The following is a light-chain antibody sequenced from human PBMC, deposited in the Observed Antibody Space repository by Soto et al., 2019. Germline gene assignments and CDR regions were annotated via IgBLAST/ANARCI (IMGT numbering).Light chain of an antibody. J-gene: IGKJ2*01. Sequence: EIVMTQSPGTLSLSPGERATISCRASQVIGSRYLAWYHQKSGQAPRLLIYGASSRATGIPDRFSGSGSGTDVTLTISRLGPEDFGVYYCQQFGSSIPHTFGQGTKLEIK. V-gene: IGKV3-20*01. CDR3: QQFGSSIPHT. CDR2: GAS. CDR1: QVIGSRY.